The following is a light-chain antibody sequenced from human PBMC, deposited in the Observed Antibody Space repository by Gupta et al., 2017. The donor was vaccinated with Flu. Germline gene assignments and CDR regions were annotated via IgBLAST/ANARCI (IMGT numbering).Light chain of an antibody. J-gene: IGKJ2*01. Sequence: EIALTPSPAPLSLSPGERATLSCRASQSVSTCLSLDQKKPGQAPRLRIYDASNRATGIPARFSGSGCGTDFTLTISSREPEDFAVDYCQKHGNWPQYTFGQGTRVEIK. CDR1: QSVSTC. CDR3: QKHGNWPQYT. V-gene: IGKV3-11*01. CDR2: DAS.